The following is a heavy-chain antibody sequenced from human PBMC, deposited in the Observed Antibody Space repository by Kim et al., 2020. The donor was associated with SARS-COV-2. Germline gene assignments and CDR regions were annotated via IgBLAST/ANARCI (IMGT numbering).Heavy chain of an antibody. CDR1: GYTLAELA. D-gene: IGHD6-25*01. CDR2: FDPDEDRI. J-gene: IGHJ3*01. CDR3: ARSLRAGAFDA. Sequence: ASVKVSCRVSGYTLAELAMHWVRQSPGKGLEWLGGFDPDEDRIIYAENFQGRVIMTDDTSTDIAYMELSRLTSDDTAVYYCARSLRAGAFDAWGQGT. V-gene: IGHV1-24*01.